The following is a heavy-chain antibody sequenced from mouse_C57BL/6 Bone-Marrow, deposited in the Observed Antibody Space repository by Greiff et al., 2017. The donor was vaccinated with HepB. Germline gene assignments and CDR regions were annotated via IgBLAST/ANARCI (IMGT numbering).Heavy chain of an antibody. D-gene: IGHD1-1*01. Sequence: EVKVVESGEGLVKPGGSLKLSCAASGFTFSSYAMSWVRQTPEKRLEWVAYISSGGDYIYYADTVKGRFTISRDNARNTLYLQMSSLKSEDTAMYYCTREDITTVVARDAMDYWGQGTSVTVSS. J-gene: IGHJ4*01. CDR3: TREDITTVVARDAMDY. V-gene: IGHV5-9-1*02. CDR2: ISSGGDYI. CDR1: GFTFSSYA.